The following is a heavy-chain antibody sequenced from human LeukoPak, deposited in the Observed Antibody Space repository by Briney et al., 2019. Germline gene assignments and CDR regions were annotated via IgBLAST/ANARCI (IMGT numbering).Heavy chain of an antibody. V-gene: IGHV1-2*06. CDR2: INPNSGGT. CDR1: GYIFTGYY. CDR3: AREQATVTARDYYYYMDV. J-gene: IGHJ6*03. D-gene: IGHD4-11*01. Sequence: AASVKVSCKASGYIFTGYYMHWVRQAPGQGLEWMGRINPNSGGTNYAQKFQGRVTMTRDTSISTAYMELSRLRSDDTAVYYCAREQATVTARDYYYYMDVWGKGTTVTVSS.